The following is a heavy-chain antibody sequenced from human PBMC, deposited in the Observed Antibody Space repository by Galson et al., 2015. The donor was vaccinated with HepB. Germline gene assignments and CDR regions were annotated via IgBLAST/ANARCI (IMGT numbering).Heavy chain of an antibody. CDR2: ISYDGNNE. CDR3: AKDRDMVGSTYFFDY. D-gene: IGHD1-26*01. V-gene: IGHV3-30*18. CDR1: GFTFSNYW. Sequence: SLRLSCAASGFTFSNYWMSWVRQASGKGLEWVAVISYDGNNEYYADSVKGRFTISRDNSKNTLYLQMNSLRTQDTAVYYCAKDRDMVGSTYFFDYWGQGTLVTVSS. J-gene: IGHJ4*02.